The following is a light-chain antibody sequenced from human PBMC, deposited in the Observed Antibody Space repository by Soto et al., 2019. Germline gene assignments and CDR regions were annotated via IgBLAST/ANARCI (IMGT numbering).Light chain of an antibody. J-gene: IGLJ3*02. CDR3: AAWDDSLNGVV. CDR1: SSNIGSNV. CDR2: SNN. Sequence: QSVLTQPPSASGTPGQRVTISCSGSSSNIGSNVVNWYQQLPGTAPKLLIYSNNQRPSGVPDRISGSKSGTSASLAISGLQSEDEADYYCAAWDDSLNGVVFVGGTKLTVL. V-gene: IGLV1-44*01.